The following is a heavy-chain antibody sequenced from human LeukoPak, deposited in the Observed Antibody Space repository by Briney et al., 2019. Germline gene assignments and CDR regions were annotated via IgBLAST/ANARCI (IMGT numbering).Heavy chain of an antibody. V-gene: IGHV4-39*07. D-gene: IGHD3-16*01. CDR2: IYYSGST. Sequence: SETLSLTCTVSGGSISSSSYYWGWIRQPPGKGLEWIGSIYYSGSTYYNPSLKSRVTISVDTSKNQFSLKLSSVTAADTAVYYCASPFGGVRGEGVDYWGQGTLVTVSS. J-gene: IGHJ4*02. CDR3: ASPFGGVRGEGVDY. CDR1: GGSISSSSYY.